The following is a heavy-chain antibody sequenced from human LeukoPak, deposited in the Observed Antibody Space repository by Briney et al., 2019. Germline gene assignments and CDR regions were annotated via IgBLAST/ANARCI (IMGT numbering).Heavy chain of an antibody. CDR1: GFTVSSNY. CDR2: IYSSGIT. Sequence: PGGSLSLSCVASGFTVSSNYMSWVRQAPGKGLEWVSVIYSSGITYYADSVKGRFTISRDNSKNTLYLQMNSLRAEDTAVYYCARSTPPIGRSTYYFDYWGQGTLVTVSS. V-gene: IGHV3-53*01. D-gene: IGHD1-1*01. CDR3: ARSTPPIGRSTYYFDY. J-gene: IGHJ4*02.